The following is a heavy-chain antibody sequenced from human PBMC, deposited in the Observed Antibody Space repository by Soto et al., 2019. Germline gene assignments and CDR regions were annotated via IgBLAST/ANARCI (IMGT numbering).Heavy chain of an antibody. CDR1: GFTFGSYA. J-gene: IGHJ4*02. Sequence: GGSLRLSCAASGFTFGSYAMSWVRQAPGKGLEWGSAISGSGGSTYYADSVKGRFTISRDNSKNTLYLQMNSRRAEDTPVYYCAKNPRTKGVFDDWGKGTLVTVS. CDR3: AKNPRTKGVFDD. CDR2: ISGSGGST. V-gene: IGHV3-23*01.